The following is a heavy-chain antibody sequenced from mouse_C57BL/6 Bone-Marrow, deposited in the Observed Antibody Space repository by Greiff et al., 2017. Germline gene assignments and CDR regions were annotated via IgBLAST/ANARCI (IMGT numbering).Heavy chain of an antibody. D-gene: IGHD2-12*01. J-gene: IGHJ3*01. CDR3: ATLRAWCDY. CDR2: IDPESGDT. V-gene: IGHV14-4*01. CDR1: GFNFKDYY. Sequence: VQLKQSGAELVRPGASVKLSCTASGFNFKDYYMPWVKQRPEQGLEWIGRIDPESGDTYYASKFQGKATITEDKSSNTAYLQLSSLTSEDTAVYYCATLRAWCDYWGQGTTVTVSA.